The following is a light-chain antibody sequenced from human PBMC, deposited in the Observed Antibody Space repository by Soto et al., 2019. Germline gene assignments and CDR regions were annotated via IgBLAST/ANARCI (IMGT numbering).Light chain of an antibody. CDR2: KAS. J-gene: IGKJ4*01. CDR1: QSISTW. V-gene: IGKV1-5*03. Sequence: DIQMTQSPSTLSASVGDRVTITCRASQSISTWLAWYQQKPGKAPKLLIYKASNLEDGVPSRFSGSGSGTEFTITISSLQPDDFATYYCQQYNTYPLTFGGGTTEEIK. CDR3: QQYNTYPLT.